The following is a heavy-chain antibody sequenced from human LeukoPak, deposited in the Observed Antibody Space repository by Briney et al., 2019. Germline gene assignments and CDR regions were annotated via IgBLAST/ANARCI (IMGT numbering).Heavy chain of an antibody. CDR2: IYSSERT. J-gene: IGHJ4*02. D-gene: IGHD2-2*01. V-gene: IGHV4-59*01. CDR1: GDSITGYY. Sequence: SETLSVTCTVSGDSITGYYWIRVRQPPGQGLEWIGHIYSSERTDYNPSLKSRVSISVDTSKNHFSLKLNSVTAADTAVYYCARDSSAKFDDWGEGILVTVSS. CDR3: ARDSSAKFDD.